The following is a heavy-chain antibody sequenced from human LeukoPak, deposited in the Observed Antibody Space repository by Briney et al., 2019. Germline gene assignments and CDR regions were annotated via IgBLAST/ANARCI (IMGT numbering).Heavy chain of an antibody. J-gene: IGHJ4*02. CDR1: GLAFSDYW. D-gene: IGHD2-21*02. CDR3: AKDPGSIVVVADAYFDY. V-gene: IGHV3-23*01. CDR2: ISGSGATT. Sequence: PGGSLRLSCAASGLAFSDYWMSCVRQAPGKGLEWVSVISGSGATTYSADCVKGRFTISRDNYKNTLYLQMNSLKAKDTAVYYCAKDPGSIVVVADAYFDYWAREPRSPSPQ.